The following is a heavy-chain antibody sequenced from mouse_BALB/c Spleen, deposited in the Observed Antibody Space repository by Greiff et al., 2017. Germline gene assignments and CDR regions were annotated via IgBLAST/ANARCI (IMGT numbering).Heavy chain of an antibody. CDR1: GFTFSSYA. CDR3: AREGDYDRYYAMDY. D-gene: IGHD2-4*01. CDR2: ISSGGSYT. J-gene: IGHJ4*01. Sequence: EVKVVESGGGLVKPGGSLKLSCAASGFTFSSYAMSWVRQSPEKRLEWVAEISSGGSYTYYPDTVTGRFTISRDNAKNTLYLEMSSLRSEDTAMYYCAREGDYDRYYAMDYWGQGSSVTVSS. V-gene: IGHV5-9-4*01.